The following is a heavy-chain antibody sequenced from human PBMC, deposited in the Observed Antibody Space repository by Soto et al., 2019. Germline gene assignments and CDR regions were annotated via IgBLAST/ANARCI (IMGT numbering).Heavy chain of an antibody. CDR2: IHTGGVT. CDR1: GLTVNSNY. D-gene: IGHD1-26*01. Sequence: EVQLVESGGGLVQPGGSLILSCEASGLTVNSNYMSWVRQAPGKGLEWVAVIHTGGVTYYADSVKGRFIISRDNSKNTVYLQMTSVRAEDTAVYYCAREKGTGDWDNFFQHWGQGTLVTVSS. V-gene: IGHV3-66*01. CDR3: AREKGTGDWDNFFQH. J-gene: IGHJ1*01.